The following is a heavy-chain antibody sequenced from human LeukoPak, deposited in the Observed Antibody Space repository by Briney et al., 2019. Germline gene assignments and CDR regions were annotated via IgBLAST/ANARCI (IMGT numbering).Heavy chain of an antibody. J-gene: IGHJ6*02. V-gene: IGHV3-43*01. Sequence: ISXDGGSTYYADSVKGRFTISRDNSKNSLYLQMNSLRTEDTALYYCAKPYGSGSYYNDYYYYGMDVWGQGTTVTVSS. D-gene: IGHD3-10*01. CDR3: AKPYGSGSYYNDYYYYGMDV. CDR2: ISXDGGST.